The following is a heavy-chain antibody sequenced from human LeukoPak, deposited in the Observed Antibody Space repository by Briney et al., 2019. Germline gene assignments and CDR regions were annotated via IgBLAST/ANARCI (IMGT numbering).Heavy chain of an antibody. CDR3: VNLHYPSES. CDR2: IWYDGSNK. D-gene: IGHD3-10*01. Sequence: TGGSLRLSCAASGFTFSSYSMNWVRQAPGKGLEWVAVIWYDGSNKHYADSVKGRFTISRDNSKNTLYLHMNSLRAEDTAMYYCVNLHYPSESWGQGTLVTVSS. V-gene: IGHV3-33*08. CDR1: GFTFSSYS. J-gene: IGHJ5*02.